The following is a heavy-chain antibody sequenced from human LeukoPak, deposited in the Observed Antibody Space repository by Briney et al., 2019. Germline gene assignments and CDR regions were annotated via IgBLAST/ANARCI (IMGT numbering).Heavy chain of an antibody. CDR1: GGSISSGGYY. Sequence: SETLSLTCTVSGGSISSGGYYWSWIRQHPGKGLEWIGYIYYSGSTYYNPSLKSRVTISVDTSKNQFSLKLSSVTAADTAVYYCARLVELPGSIAAAGTSDYWGQGTLVTVSS. D-gene: IGHD6-13*01. J-gene: IGHJ4*02. CDR3: ARLVELPGSIAAAGTSDY. CDR2: IYYSGST. V-gene: IGHV4-31*03.